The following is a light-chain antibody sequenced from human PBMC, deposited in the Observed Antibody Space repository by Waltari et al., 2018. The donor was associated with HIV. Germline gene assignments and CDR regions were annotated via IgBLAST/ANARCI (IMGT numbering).Light chain of an antibody. V-gene: IGKV3-15*01. CDR2: AVS. CDR1: QSLSDN. Sequence: EIVMTQSPATLSVSPGESVTLSCRASQSLSDNLAWYQQRPCQAPRLLIYAVSTRFSGVADRFSGSGSGTEFNPTITSLQPEDVGSYFCQQDTRRRTFGQGTKVEI. CDR3: QQDTRRRT. J-gene: IGKJ1*01.